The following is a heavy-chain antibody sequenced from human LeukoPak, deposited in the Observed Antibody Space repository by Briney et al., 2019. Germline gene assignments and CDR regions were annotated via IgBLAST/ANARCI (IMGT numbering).Heavy chain of an antibody. J-gene: IGHJ4*02. Sequence: GSLSLSCAASGFTFSSYAMRWVRQAPGKGLGWVSGISGSGDNTYYADSVKGRFTVSRDNSKNTLYLQINSLRGEDTAVYYCEKGKYSSGRVPDYWGQGTLVTVSS. D-gene: IGHD6-19*01. CDR2: ISGSGDNT. CDR3: EKGKYSSGRVPDY. CDR1: GFTFSSYA. V-gene: IGHV3-23*01.